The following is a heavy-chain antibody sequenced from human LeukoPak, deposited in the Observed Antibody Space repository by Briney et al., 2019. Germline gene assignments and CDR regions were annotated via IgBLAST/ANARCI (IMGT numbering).Heavy chain of an antibody. D-gene: IGHD3-16*01. CDR3: AKIFYDSFWGIYLALNYG. CDR1: VGSISSYY. Sequence: SETLSLTCTVSVGSISSYYWTWVRQPPGKGLEWIGRIYTSGSTNYNPSLKSRVTMSVDTSKNMFSLNLSSVTAADTAIYYCAKIFYDSFWGIYLALNYG. V-gene: IGHV4-4*07. CDR2: IYTSGST. J-gene: IGHJ6*01.